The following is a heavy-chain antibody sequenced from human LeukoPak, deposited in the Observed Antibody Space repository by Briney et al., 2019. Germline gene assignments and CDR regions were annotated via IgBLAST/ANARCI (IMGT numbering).Heavy chain of an antibody. CDR1: GFTFSTYN. D-gene: IGHD3-10*01. Sequence: GGSLRLSCAASGFTFSTYNMNWVRQAPGPGLEWVSYITTSSSTIYYADSVKGRFTISRDNAKNSLYLQMNSLRDEDTAVYYCARGLGYYGSGSYCLDCWGQGTLVAVSS. CDR2: ITTSSSTI. CDR3: ARGLGYYGSGSYCLDC. V-gene: IGHV3-48*02. J-gene: IGHJ4*02.